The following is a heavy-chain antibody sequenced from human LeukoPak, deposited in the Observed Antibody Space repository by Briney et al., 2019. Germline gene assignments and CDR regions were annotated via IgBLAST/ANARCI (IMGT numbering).Heavy chain of an antibody. CDR1: GFIFSTYP. CDR2: ISGSGKT. J-gene: IGHJ4*02. V-gene: IGHV3-23*01. CDR3: AKERDAKGYFDY. Sequence: GWSLTLSFASSGFIFSTYPMSWVRQAPWQGRDGVSAISGSGKTYYPDSVKGRFTISRDNSKNTLFLQMNGLREEDTAVYYCAKERDAKGYFDYWGQGTLVTVSS.